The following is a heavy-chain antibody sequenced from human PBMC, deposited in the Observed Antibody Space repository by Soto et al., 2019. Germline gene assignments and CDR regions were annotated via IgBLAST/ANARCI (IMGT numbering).Heavy chain of an antibody. J-gene: IGHJ4*02. Sequence: SETLSLTCAVYGGSFSGYYWSWIRQPPGKGLEWIGEINHSGSTNYNPSLKSRVTISVDTSKNQFSLKLSSVTAADTAVYYCARGRRWLQLSYFDYWGKGTLVTVYS. CDR3: ARGRRWLQLSYFDY. D-gene: IGHD5-12*01. CDR1: GGSFSGYY. V-gene: IGHV4-34*01. CDR2: INHSGST.